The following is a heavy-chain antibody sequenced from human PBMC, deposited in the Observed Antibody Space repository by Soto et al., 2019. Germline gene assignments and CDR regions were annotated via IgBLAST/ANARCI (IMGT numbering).Heavy chain of an antibody. D-gene: IGHD2-15*01. CDR1: GGSFRGYY. Sequence: SETLSLTCAVYGGSFRGYYWSWIRQPPGKGLEWIGEINHSGSTNYNPSLKSRATRSVDTSKNQFSLKLSSVTAADTAVYYCAGTLGYCSGGSCYSYYYGMDVWGQGTTVTVSS. J-gene: IGHJ6*02. CDR2: INHSGST. V-gene: IGHV4-34*01. CDR3: AGTLGYCSGGSCYSYYYGMDV.